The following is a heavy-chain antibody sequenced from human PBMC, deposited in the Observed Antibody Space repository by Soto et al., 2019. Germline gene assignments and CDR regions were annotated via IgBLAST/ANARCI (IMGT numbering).Heavy chain of an antibody. CDR2: IKQDGSEK. Sequence: GGSLRLSCAASGFTFSSYWMSWVRQAPGKGLEWVANIKQDGSEKYYVDSVKGRFTISRDNAKNSLYLQMNSLRAEDTAVYYCARVSGKVGRDAFDIWGQGTMVTVSS. J-gene: IGHJ3*02. CDR3: ARVSGKVGRDAFDI. D-gene: IGHD1-26*01. CDR1: GFTFSSYW. V-gene: IGHV3-7*03.